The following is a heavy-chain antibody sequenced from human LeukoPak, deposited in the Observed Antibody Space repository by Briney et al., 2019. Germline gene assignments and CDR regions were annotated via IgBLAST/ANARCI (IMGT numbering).Heavy chain of an antibody. J-gene: IGHJ4*02. CDR1: GFTFSSFE. V-gene: IGHV3-48*03. Sequence: GGSLRLSCAASGFTFSSFEMSWVRQAPGKGLEWVSHISSSGSTKYFADSVRGRFTISRDNAKNSLYLQMNSLRAEDTAVYYCARDIVTGPFVISLDSWGQGTLVTVSS. CDR2: ISSSGSTK. D-gene: IGHD3-9*01. CDR3: ARDIVTGPFVISLDS.